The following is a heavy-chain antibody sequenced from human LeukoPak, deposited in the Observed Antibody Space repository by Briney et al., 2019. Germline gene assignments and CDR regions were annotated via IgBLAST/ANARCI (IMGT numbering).Heavy chain of an antibody. CDR1: GYTFIAYY. CDR3: AGQKDPRPIDY. J-gene: IGHJ4*02. V-gene: IGHV1-2*02. CDR2: VNPSSGGT. Sequence: ASVKVSCRASGYTFIAYYMHWVRQAPGQGLEWMGWVNPSSGGTNYAQKFQGRVTMTRDTSISTAYMELSELRSDDTAVYYCAGQKDPRPIDYWGQGTLITVSS.